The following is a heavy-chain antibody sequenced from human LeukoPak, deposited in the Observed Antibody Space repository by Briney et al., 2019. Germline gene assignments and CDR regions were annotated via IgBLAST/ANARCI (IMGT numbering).Heavy chain of an antibody. Sequence: GGSLRLSCAASGFTFSSYAMSWVRQAPGKGLEWVSAISGSGGSRYYADSVKGRFTISRDNSKNTLYLQMNSLRAEDTAVYYCAKGSSSSWSPSYYYYMDVWGKGTTVTVSS. CDR1: GFTFSSYA. D-gene: IGHD6-13*01. CDR2: ISGSGGSR. J-gene: IGHJ6*03. V-gene: IGHV3-23*01. CDR3: AKGSSSSWSPSYYYYMDV.